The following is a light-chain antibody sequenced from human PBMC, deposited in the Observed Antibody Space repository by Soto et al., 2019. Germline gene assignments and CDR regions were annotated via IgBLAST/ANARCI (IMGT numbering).Light chain of an antibody. CDR3: QSYDGSLSGSRV. V-gene: IGLV1-40*01. J-gene: IGLJ1*01. CDR2: GNS. CDR1: SSNIGAGYD. Sequence: QPVLTQPPSVSGAPGQRVTISCTGSSSNIGAGYDVHWYQQLPGTAPKLLIYGNSNRPSGVPDRFSGSKSGTSASLAITGLQAEDEADYYCQSYDGSLSGSRVFGTGTKLTVL.